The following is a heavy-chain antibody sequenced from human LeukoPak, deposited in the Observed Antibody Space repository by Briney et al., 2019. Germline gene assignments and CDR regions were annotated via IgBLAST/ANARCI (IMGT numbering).Heavy chain of an antibody. Sequence: GGSLRLSCAVSGFSVNDNYMSWVRQAPGKGLQWVSVMFPDGRTYYADSVKGRFTISRDLARNTLLMQMHSLRADDTAVHYCARTNPVYGDYDYWGQGTLVTVSS. J-gene: IGHJ4*02. CDR1: GFSVNDNY. D-gene: IGHD4-17*01. CDR2: MFPDGRT. V-gene: IGHV3-53*01. CDR3: ARTNPVYGDYDY.